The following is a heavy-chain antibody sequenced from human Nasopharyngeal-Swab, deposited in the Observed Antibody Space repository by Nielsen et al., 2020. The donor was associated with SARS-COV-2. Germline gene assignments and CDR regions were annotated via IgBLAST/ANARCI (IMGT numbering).Heavy chain of an antibody. D-gene: IGHD3-3*01. CDR2: INPSGGST. J-gene: IGHJ3*02. Sequence: ASVKVSCKASGYTFTSYYMHWVRQAPGQGLEWMGIINPSGGSTSYAQKFQGGVTMTRDTSTSTVYMELSSLRSEDTAVYYCARDQGREANYDFWSGYSRAVGAFDIWGQGTMVTVSS. V-gene: IGHV1-46*01. CDR1: GYTFTSYY. CDR3: ARDQGREANYDFWSGYSRAVGAFDI.